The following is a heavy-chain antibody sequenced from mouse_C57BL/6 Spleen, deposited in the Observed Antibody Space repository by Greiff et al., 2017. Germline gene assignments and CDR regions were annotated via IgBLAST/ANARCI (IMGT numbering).Heavy chain of an antibody. CDR1: GYTFTSYW. Sequence: VQLQQSGTELVKPGASVKLSCKASGYTFTSYWMHWVKQRPGQGLEWIGNINPSNGGTNYNEKFKSKATLTVDKSSSTAYMQLSSLTSEDSAVYYCARGGFYDYDVAYWGQGTLVTVSA. V-gene: IGHV1-53*01. CDR2: INPSNGGT. J-gene: IGHJ3*01. D-gene: IGHD2-4*01. CDR3: ARGGFYDYDVAY.